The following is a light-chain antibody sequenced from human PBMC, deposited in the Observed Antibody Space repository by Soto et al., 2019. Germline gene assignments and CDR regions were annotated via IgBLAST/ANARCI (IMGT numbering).Light chain of an antibody. CDR2: DAS. CDR1: QSISNY. Sequence: EIVLTQSPGTLSLSPEERATLSCRASQSISNYLAWYQHKPGQAPRLLISDASKRASGVPARFSGSGSGTDFTLTISSLEPEDFAVYYCQQRSQWPPLTFGGGTTVEIK. CDR3: QQRSQWPPLT. V-gene: IGKV3-11*01. J-gene: IGKJ4*01.